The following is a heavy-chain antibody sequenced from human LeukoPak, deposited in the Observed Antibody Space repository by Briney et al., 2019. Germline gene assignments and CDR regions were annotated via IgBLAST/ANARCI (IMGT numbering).Heavy chain of an antibody. D-gene: IGHD3-10*01. CDR3: AKARMVRGEVGLDY. J-gene: IGHJ4*02. V-gene: IGHV3-30*02. CDR1: GFTFSSYG. Sequence: PGGSPRLSCAASGFTFSSYGMHWVRQAPGKGLEWVAFIRYDGSNKYYADSVKGRFTISRDNSKNTLYLQMNSLRAEDTAVYYCAKARMVRGEVGLDYWGQGTLVAVSS. CDR2: IRYDGSNK.